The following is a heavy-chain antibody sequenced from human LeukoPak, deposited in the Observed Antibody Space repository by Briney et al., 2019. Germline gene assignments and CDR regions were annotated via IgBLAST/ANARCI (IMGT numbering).Heavy chain of an antibody. V-gene: IGHV4-39*01. CDR2: IYYSGST. D-gene: IGHD5-18*01. CDR3: ARQHGYSYGYYFDY. J-gene: IGHJ4*02. CDR1: GGSISSSSYY. Sequence: SETLSLTCTVSGGSISSSSYYWGWIRQPPGKGLEWIGSIYYSGSTYYNPSLKSRVTISVDTSKNQFSLKLSSVTAADTAVYYCARQHGYSYGYYFDYWGQGTLVTVSS.